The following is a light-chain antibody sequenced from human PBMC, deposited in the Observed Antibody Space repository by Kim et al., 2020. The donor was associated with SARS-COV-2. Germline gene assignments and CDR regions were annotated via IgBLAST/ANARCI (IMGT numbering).Light chain of an antibody. V-gene: IGKV3-11*01. CDR2: DAS. CDR1: QSVGTY. CDR3: QQRRT. Sequence: VVRQSPATLALSPGERATLSCRASQSVGTYLAWYQQKPGQAPRLLLYDASKRATGIPARFRGSGSGTDFTLTIGTLEPEDSAVYYFQQRRTFGAGTRLEIK. J-gene: IGKJ5*01.